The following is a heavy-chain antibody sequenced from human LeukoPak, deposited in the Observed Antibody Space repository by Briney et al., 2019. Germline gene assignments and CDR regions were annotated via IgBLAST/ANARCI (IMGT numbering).Heavy chain of an antibody. V-gene: IGHV3-21*01. D-gene: IGHD4-17*01. CDR1: GLTFSSYS. CDR3: AGEESYGDHVGAVY. CDR2: ISSSSSYI. J-gene: IGHJ4*02. Sequence: PGGSLTLSRAPSGLTFSSYSMNWVRQAPGKGLEWVSSISSSSSYIYYPHSVKGRFTNYRDHAKESLYLQMTSLRAEVTAVYYCAGEESYGDHVGAVYWGQGTLVTVSS.